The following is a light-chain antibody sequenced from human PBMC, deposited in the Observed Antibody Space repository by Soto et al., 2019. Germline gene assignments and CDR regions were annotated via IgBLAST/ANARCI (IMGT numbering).Light chain of an antibody. CDR2: GAS. CDR1: ETISSHY. Sequence: EIVLMQSPDTLSLSPGERATLSCRASETISSHYIAWYQQKPGQAPRLLIFGASTRATGIPDRFSGSWSGTDFTLTISGLEPEDFAVYYCQNFGDSPFTFGPGTKVDIK. J-gene: IGKJ3*01. V-gene: IGKV3-20*01. CDR3: QNFGDSPFT.